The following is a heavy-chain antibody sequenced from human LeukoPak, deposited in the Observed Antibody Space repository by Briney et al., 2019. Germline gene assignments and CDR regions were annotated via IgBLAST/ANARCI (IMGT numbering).Heavy chain of an antibody. V-gene: IGHV3-23*01. CDR1: GFSFSNYA. CDR2: ISGRGANT. D-gene: IGHD5-18*01. J-gene: IGHJ4*02. CDR3: ARDPRYSYAIDY. Sequence: GGSPRLSCAASGFSFSNYAMSWVRQAPGKGLEWVSAISGRGANTYYADSVKGRFTISRDNAKNSLYLQMNSLRAEDTGVYYCARDPRYSYAIDYWGEGTLVAVSS.